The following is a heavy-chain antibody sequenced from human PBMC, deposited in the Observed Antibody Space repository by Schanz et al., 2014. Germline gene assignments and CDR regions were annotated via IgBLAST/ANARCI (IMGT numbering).Heavy chain of an antibody. CDR1: GGSISSGGYS. CDR2: IYYSGST. Sequence: QVQLQESGPGLVKPSQTLSLTCAVSGGSISSGGYSWNWIRQPPGKGLEWIVYIYYSGSTYYNPSIKSRVTISGDTSKNQFSLKLSCVTAADTAVYYCARGGRTTYNYYYGMDVWGQGTTVTVSS. J-gene: IGHJ6*02. D-gene: IGHD1-1*01. V-gene: IGHV4-30-4*07. CDR3: ARGGRTTYNYYYGMDV.